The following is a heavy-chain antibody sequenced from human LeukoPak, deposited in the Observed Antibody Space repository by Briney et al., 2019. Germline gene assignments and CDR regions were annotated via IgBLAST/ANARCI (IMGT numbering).Heavy chain of an antibody. CDR3: ARSGHSYGSGSYYMGDY. CDR2: IIPIFGTA. J-gene: IGHJ4*02. D-gene: IGHD3-10*01. CDR1: GGTFSSYA. V-gene: IGHV1-69*13. Sequence: SVKVSCKASGGTFSSYAISWVRQAPGQGLEWMGGIIPIFGTANYAQKFQGRVTITADESTSTAYMELSSLRSEDTAVYYRARSGHSYGSGSYYMGDYWGQGTLVTVSS.